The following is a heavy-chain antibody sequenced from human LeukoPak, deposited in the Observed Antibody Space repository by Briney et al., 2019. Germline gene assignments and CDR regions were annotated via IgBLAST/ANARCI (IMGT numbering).Heavy chain of an antibody. D-gene: IGHD3-22*01. CDR3: ARHVDDSSGYYYRTMYYFDY. CDR1: GYSFTNYR. CDR2: IYPGDSDT. V-gene: IGHV5-51*01. J-gene: IGHJ4*02. Sequence: GESLKISCKGSGYSFTNYRIGWVRQMPGKGLEWMGIIYPGDSDTKYSPSFQGQVTISADKSISTAYLQWSSLKASDTAMYYCARHVDDSSGYYYRTMYYFDYWGQGTPVTVSS.